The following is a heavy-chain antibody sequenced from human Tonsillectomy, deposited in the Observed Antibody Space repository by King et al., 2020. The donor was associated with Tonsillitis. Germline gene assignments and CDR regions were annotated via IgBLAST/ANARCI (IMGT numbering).Heavy chain of an antibody. D-gene: IGHD6-13*01. Sequence: VQLVESGGGLVQPGGSPRLSCAASGFTFNTYAIRWVRQAPGKGLEWVSDISGGGSSTFYSDSVKGRLTISRDNSKNTLYLQMNSLRAEDTAVYYCARGIASSWSDYFDYWGQGTRVTVSS. J-gene: IGHJ4*02. CDR1: GFTFNTYA. CDR3: ARGIASSWSDYFDY. CDR2: ISGGGSST. V-gene: IGHV3-23*04.